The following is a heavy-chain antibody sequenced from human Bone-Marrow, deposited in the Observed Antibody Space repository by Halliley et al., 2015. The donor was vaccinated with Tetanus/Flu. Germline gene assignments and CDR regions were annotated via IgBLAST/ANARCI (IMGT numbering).Heavy chain of an antibody. CDR2: TSYDGSNK. Sequence: SLRLSCAASGFTFSSYGMHWVRQAPGKGLEWVAVTSYDGSNKYYADSVKGRFTISRDNSKNTLYLQMNSLRAEDTAVYYCARDHGVVVPAALLMDVWGQGTTVTVSS. CDR1: GFTFSSYG. V-gene: IGHV3-30*03. CDR3: ARDHGVVVPAALLMDV. D-gene: IGHD2-2*01. J-gene: IGHJ6*02.